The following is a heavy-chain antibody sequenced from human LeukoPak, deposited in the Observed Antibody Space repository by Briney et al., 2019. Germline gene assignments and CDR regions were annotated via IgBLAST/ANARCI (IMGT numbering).Heavy chain of an antibody. J-gene: IGHJ4*02. V-gene: IGHV4-34*01. Sequence: PSETLSLTCAVYGGSFSGYYWSWLRQPPGKGLEWIWEINHSGSTNYNPSLKSRVTISVDTSKNQFSLKLSSVTAADTAVYYCARGDYYDSSGYYADYWGQGTLVTVSS. CDR2: INHSGST. D-gene: IGHD3-22*01. CDR3: ARGDYYDSSGYYADY. CDR1: GGSFSGYY.